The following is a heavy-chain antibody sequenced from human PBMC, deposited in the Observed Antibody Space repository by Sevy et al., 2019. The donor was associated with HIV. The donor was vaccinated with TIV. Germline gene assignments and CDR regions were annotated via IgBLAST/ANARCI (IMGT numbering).Heavy chain of an antibody. D-gene: IGHD6-19*01. CDR2: IYYSGGT. V-gene: IGHV4-39*01. CDR3: ARLAVAGTRGFDY. J-gene: IGHJ4*02. Sequence: SETLSLTCTVSGGSISSSSYYWGWIRQPPGKGLEWIGGIYYSGGTYYNPSLKSRVTISVDTSKNQFSLKLSSVTAADTAVYYCARLAVAGTRGFDYWGQGTLVTVSS. CDR1: GGSISSSSYY.